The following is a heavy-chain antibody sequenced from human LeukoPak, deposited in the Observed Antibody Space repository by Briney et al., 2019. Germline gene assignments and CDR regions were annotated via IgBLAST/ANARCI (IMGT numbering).Heavy chain of an antibody. CDR2: INHSGSA. D-gene: IGHD2-2*01. CDR1: GGSFSGYY. Sequence: PSETLSLTCAVYGGSFSGYYWSWIRQPPGKGLEWIGEINHSGSANYNPSLKSRVTISVDTSKNQFSLKLSSVTAADTAVYYCARDIVVVPDAMVEDGWFDPWGQGTLVTVCS. CDR3: ARDIVVVPDAMVEDGWFDP. J-gene: IGHJ5*02. V-gene: IGHV4-34*01.